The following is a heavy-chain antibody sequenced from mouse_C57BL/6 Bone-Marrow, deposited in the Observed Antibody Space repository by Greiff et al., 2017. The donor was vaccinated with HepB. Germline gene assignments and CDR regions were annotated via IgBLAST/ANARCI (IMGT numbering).Heavy chain of an antibody. Sequence: QVQLKQPGAELVRPGSSVKLSCKASGYTFTSYWMDWVKQRPGQGLEWIGNIYPSDSETHYNQKFKDKATLTVDKSSSTAYMQLSSLTSEDSAVYCCARWSLYYGSSWFAYWGQVTLVTVSA. J-gene: IGHJ3*01. V-gene: IGHV1-61*01. D-gene: IGHD1-1*01. CDR3: ARWSLYYGSSWFAY. CDR2: IYPSDSET. CDR1: GYTFTSYW.